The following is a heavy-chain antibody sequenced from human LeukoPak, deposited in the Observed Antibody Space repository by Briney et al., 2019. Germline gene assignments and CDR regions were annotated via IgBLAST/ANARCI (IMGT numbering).Heavy chain of an antibody. V-gene: IGHV3-15*01. Sequence: KPGGALRLSCAASGCTFRNAWMSWVPQAPRKGLEWVGRIKSKTDGGTTDYAAPVKGRFTISRDDSKNTLYLQMNSLKTEDTAVYYCTTGQSVVVVPAARDDAFDIWGQGTMVTVSS. CDR3: TTGQSVVVVPAARDDAFDI. CDR2: IKSKTDGGTT. D-gene: IGHD2-2*01. CDR1: GCTFRNAW. J-gene: IGHJ3*02.